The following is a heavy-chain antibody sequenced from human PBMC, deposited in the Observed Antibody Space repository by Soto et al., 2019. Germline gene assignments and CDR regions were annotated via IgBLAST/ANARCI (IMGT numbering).Heavy chain of an antibody. V-gene: IGHV3-23*01. CDR3: AKFRGPSYSYYYMDV. D-gene: IGHD3-16*01. CDR1: GFTFGTYA. J-gene: IGHJ6*03. CDR2: ISGSGRTT. Sequence: EVQLLESGGGLVQPGGSLRLSCAASGFTFGTYAMKWLRQAPGRGLECVSFISGSGRTTYYADSVKGRFTVSRDTSKNTMYMQRNSLRAEDTALYYCAKFRGPSYSYYYMDVWGKGTTVTVSS.